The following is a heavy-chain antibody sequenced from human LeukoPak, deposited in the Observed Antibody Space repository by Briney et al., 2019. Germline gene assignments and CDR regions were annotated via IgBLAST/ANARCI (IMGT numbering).Heavy chain of an antibody. J-gene: IGHJ6*02. Sequence: SVTVSCTASGGTFSSYAISWVRQAPGQGLEWMGRIIPIFGIANYAQKFQGRVTITADKSTSTAYMELSSLRSEDTAVYYCARVEAVAGNRNTYYYYYGMDVWGQGTTVTVSS. CDR1: GGTFSSYA. D-gene: IGHD6-19*01. CDR2: IIPIFGIA. CDR3: ARVEAVAGNRNTYYYYYGMDV. V-gene: IGHV1-69*04.